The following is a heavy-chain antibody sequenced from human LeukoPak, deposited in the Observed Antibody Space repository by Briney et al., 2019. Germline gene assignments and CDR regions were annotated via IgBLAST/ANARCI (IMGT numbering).Heavy chain of an antibody. V-gene: IGHV3-21*01. D-gene: IGHD2-15*01. CDR1: GFTVSSNY. Sequence: GGSLRLSCAASGFTVSSNYMSWVRQAPGKGLEWVASISSSSSYIYYADSVKGRFTISRDNAKNSLYLQMNSLRAEDTAVYYCARLGLGYCSGGSCSPFDYWGQGTLVTVSS. J-gene: IGHJ4*02. CDR2: ISSSSSYI. CDR3: ARLGLGYCSGGSCSPFDY.